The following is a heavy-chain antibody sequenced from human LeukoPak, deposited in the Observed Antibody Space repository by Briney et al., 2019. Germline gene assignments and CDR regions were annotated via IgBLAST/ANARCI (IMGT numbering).Heavy chain of an antibody. CDR2: IEKSGSP. J-gene: IGHJ3*02. V-gene: IGHV4-59*02. CDR1: GGSVSPYY. D-gene: IGHD6-6*01. Sequence: SGTLSLTCAVSGGSVSPYYWSWIRQPPGKGLEWIGYIEKSGSPSYNPSLKSRVTISVDTSKNQFSLKLSSVTAADTAVYYCARDRDSSSRDAFDIWGQGTMVTVSS. CDR3: ARDRDSSSRDAFDI.